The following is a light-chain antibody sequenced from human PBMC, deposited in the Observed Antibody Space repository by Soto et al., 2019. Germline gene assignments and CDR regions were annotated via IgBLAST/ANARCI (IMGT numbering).Light chain of an antibody. Sequence: SALTQPASVSGSPGQSITISCTGTSRDVGGYNYVSWYQQHPGKAPKLMIYEVSNRPSGVSNRFSGSKSGNTASLTISGLQAEDEADYYCSSYTSSTLYVFGTGTKLTVL. CDR1: SRDVGGYNY. CDR3: SSYTSSTLYV. J-gene: IGLJ1*01. CDR2: EVS. V-gene: IGLV2-14*01.